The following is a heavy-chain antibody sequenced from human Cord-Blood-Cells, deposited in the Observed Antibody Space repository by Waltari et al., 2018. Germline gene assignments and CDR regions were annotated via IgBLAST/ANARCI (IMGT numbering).Heavy chain of an antibody. CDR1: GLTFSRYG. D-gene: IGHD3-3*01. CDR2: ISYDGSNK. V-gene: IGHV3-30*18. J-gene: IGHJ4*02. Sequence: QVQLVESGGGVVQPGRRLRLSCAAPGLTFSRYGMPWARQAAGQGLEWVGVISYDGSNKYYADSVKGRFTISRDNSKNTLYLQMNSLRAEDTAVYYCANLGTYYDFWSGYYTGDYWGQGTLVTVSS. CDR3: ANLGTYYDFWSGYYTGDY.